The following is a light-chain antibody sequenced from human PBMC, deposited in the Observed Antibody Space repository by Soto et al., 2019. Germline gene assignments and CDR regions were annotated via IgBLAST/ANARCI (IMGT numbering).Light chain of an antibody. CDR2: GAS. Sequence: EIVMTQSPATLSVSPGERATNSCRASQSVSSNLAWYQQKPGQAPRLLIYGASTRATGIPARFSGSGSGTEFTLTISSLQSEDFAVYYCQQYNNWPLFGQGTKVEIK. CDR1: QSVSSN. CDR3: QQYNNWPL. J-gene: IGKJ1*01. V-gene: IGKV3-15*01.